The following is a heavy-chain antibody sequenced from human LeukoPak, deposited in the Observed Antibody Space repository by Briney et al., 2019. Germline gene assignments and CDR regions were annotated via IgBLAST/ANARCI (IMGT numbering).Heavy chain of an antibody. CDR1: GYSFTSYW. CDR3: ARLRGSGWYGGWFDP. J-gene: IGHJ5*02. D-gene: IGHD6-19*01. Sequence: GESLKISCKGSGYSFTSYWIGWVRQMPGKGLEWMGIIYPGDPDTRYSPSFQGQVTISADKSISTAYLQWSSLKASATAMYYCARLRGSGWYGGWFDPWGQGTLVTVSS. V-gene: IGHV5-51*01. CDR2: IYPGDPDT.